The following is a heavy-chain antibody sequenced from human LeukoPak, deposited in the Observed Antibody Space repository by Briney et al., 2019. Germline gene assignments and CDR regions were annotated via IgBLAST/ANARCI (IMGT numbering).Heavy chain of an antibody. CDR1: GGSISSGGYS. V-gene: IGHV4-30-4*07. CDR3: ARAHKYCSSTSCYIPFDY. CDR2: IYYSGST. D-gene: IGHD2-2*01. J-gene: IGHJ4*02. Sequence: SQTLSLTCAVSGGSISSGGYSWSWIRQPPGKGLEWIGYIYYSGSTYYNPSLKSRATISVDTSKNQFSLKLSSVTAADTAVYYCARAHKYCSSTSCYIPFDYWGQGTLVTVSS.